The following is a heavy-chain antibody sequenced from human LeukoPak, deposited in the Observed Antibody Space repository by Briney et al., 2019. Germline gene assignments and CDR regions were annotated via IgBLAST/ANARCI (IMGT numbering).Heavy chain of an antibody. CDR3: AKELRITIFGVVIPPSFDY. J-gene: IGHJ4*02. Sequence: QPGGSLRLSCAASGFTFSSYGMHWVRQAPGKGLEWVAFIRYDGSNKYYADSVKGRFTISRDNSKNTLYLQMNSLRAEDTAVYYCAKELRITIFGVVIPPSFDYWGQGTLVTVSS. V-gene: IGHV3-30*02. CDR2: IRYDGSNK. D-gene: IGHD3-3*01. CDR1: GFTFSSYG.